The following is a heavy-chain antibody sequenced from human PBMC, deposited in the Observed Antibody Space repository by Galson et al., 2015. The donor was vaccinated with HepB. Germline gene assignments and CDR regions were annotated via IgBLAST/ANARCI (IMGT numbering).Heavy chain of an antibody. CDR3: AREVGLPLNWFDP. Sequence: SVKVSCKASGYTFTSYGISWVRQAPGQGLEWMGWISAYNGNTNYAQKLQGRVTMTTDTSTSTANMELRSLRSDDTAVYYCAREVGLPLNWFDPWGQGTLVTVSS. CDR1: GYTFTSYG. CDR2: ISAYNGNT. D-gene: IGHD4-11*01. V-gene: IGHV1-18*01. J-gene: IGHJ5*02.